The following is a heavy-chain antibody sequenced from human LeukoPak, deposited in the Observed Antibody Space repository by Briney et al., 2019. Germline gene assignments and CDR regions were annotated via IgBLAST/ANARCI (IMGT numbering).Heavy chain of an antibody. CDR1: GFTFSSYW. D-gene: IGHD6-19*01. CDR3: AKDTLVPGIAVAGGFDY. CDR2: IKQDGSEK. Sequence: AGSLRLSCAASGFTFSSYWMSWVRQAPGKGLEWVANIKQDGSEKYYVDSVKGRFTISRDNAKNSLYLQMNSLRAEDTALYYCAKDTLVPGIAVAGGFDYWGQGTLVTVSS. V-gene: IGHV3-7*03. J-gene: IGHJ4*02.